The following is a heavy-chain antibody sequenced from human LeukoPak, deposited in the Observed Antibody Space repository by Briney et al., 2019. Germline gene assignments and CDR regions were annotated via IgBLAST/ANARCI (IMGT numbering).Heavy chain of an antibody. CDR3: ARHFPGMGPPPPNWFDP. CDR1: XXXISXXSYY. Sequence: ETLSLTCTVXXXXISXXSYYXXWXRQPPXXGLXXXXSIYYSGTTYYNPSLKSRVTISVDTSKNQFSLKLSSVTAADTAVYYCARHFPGMGPPPPNWFDPWGQGTLVTVSS. J-gene: IGHJ5*02. V-gene: IGHV4-39*01. CDR2: IYYSGTT. D-gene: IGHD6-13*01.